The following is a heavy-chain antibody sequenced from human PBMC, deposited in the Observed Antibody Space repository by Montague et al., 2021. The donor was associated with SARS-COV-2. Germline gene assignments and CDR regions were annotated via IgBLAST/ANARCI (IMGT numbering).Heavy chain of an antibody. CDR3: VSAGGNWYYFGY. D-gene: IGHD3-16*01. CDR1: GVSITSYY. Sequence: SETLSLTCSISGVSITSYYWSWVRQPAGKGLEWIGHIYASGSTNYSHSLKIRVRLSIDNPKNQFSLKLECLTAADTAVYYCVSAGGNWYYFGYWGQGALVTVSS. J-gene: IGHJ4*02. CDR2: IYASGST. V-gene: IGHV4-4*07.